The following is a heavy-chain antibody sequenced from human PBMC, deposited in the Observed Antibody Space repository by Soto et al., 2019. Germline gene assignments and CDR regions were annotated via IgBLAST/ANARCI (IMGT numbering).Heavy chain of an antibody. J-gene: IGHJ4*02. Sequence: GGSLRLSCAASGFTFSSYAMSWVRQAPGKGLEWVSAISGSGGSTYYADSVKGRFTNSRDNSKNTLYLQMNSLRAEDTAVYYCAKGRLKSILFDYWGQGTLVTVSS. CDR3: AKGRLKSILFDY. CDR2: ISGSGGST. D-gene: IGHD3-16*01. V-gene: IGHV3-23*01. CDR1: GFTFSSYA.